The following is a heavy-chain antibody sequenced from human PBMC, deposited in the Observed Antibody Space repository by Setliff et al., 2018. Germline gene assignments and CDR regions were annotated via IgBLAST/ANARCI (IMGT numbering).Heavy chain of an antibody. CDR2: IYTSGST. Sequence: SETLSLTCTVSGGSISSYYWSWIRQPPGKGLEWVGYIYTSGSTNYNPSLKSRVTISVDTSKNQFSLKLSSVTAADTAVYYCARSIAAPNWFDPWGQGTLVTVSS. J-gene: IGHJ5*02. CDR1: GGSISSYY. V-gene: IGHV4-4*08. D-gene: IGHD6-6*01. CDR3: ARSIAAPNWFDP.